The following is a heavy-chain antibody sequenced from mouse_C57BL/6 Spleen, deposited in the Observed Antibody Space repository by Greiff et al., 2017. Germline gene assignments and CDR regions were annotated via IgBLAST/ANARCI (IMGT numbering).Heavy chain of an antibody. CDR1: GFTFSSYA. Sequence: EVHLVESGGGLVKPGGSLKLSCAASGFTFSSYAMSWVRQTPEKRLEWVATISDGGSYTYYPDNVKGRFTISRDNAKNNLYLQMSHLKSEDTAMYYCARDEGYYYGSSPIYYAMDYWGQGTSVTVSS. CDR2: ISDGGSYT. V-gene: IGHV5-4*01. D-gene: IGHD1-1*01. J-gene: IGHJ4*01. CDR3: ARDEGYYYGSSPIYYAMDY.